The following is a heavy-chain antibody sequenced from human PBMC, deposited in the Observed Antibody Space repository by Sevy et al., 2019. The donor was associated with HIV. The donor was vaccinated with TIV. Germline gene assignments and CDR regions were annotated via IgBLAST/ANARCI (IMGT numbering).Heavy chain of an antibody. J-gene: IGHJ5*02. Sequence: GGSLRLSCAVSGFTFGNYAMHWVRQAPGKGLEWVSGINWNSDNVGYADSVEGRFTISRDNPKNSLYLYMSRLKTEDMAFYYCAKGSGSGWYQPSSFLDTWGQGTLVTVSS. CDR3: AKGSGSGWYQPSSFLDT. D-gene: IGHD6-19*01. V-gene: IGHV3-9*03. CDR1: GFTFGNYA. CDR2: INWNSDNV.